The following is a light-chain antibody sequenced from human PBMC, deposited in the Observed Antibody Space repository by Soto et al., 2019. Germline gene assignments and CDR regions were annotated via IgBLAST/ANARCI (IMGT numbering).Light chain of an antibody. J-gene: IGKJ1*01. CDR2: SVS. V-gene: IGKV3-15*01. Sequence: IVLTQSPGTLSLSPWERATLSCRASQTVIHNYLAWHQQKPGQAPRLLIYSVSTRAAGIPARFSGSGSGSEFTLTINSLQAEDFAIYYCQQYNKWPPWTFGQGTKVDIK. CDR1: QTVIHN. CDR3: QQYNKWPPWT.